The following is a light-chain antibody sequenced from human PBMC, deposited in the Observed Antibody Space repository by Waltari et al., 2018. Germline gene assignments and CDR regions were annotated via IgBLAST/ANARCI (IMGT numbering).Light chain of an antibody. CDR2: VAS. CDR3: QSNDRLPVT. J-gene: IGKJ1*01. Sequence: QQNPGLTPRLLIYVASTSATGIPDRFSCSVFVTDFRLTISRLEPDDFAVYYCQSNDRLPVTFGQGTNLGIK. V-gene: IGKV3D-20*01.